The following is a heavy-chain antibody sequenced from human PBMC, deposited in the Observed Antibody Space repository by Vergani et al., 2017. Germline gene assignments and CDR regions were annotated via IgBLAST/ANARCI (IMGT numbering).Heavy chain of an antibody. D-gene: IGHD2-2*01. CDR3: AREDIVVVPAAMNGIRYYYGMDV. Sequence: QVQLQESGPGLVKPSQTLSLTCTVSGGSISSGSYYWSWIRQPAGKGLEWIGRIYTSGSTNYNPSLKSRVTISVDTSKNQFSLKLSSVTAADTAVYYCAREDIVVVPAAMNGIRYYYGMDVWGQGTTVTVSS. J-gene: IGHJ6*02. V-gene: IGHV4-61*02. CDR2: IYTSGST. CDR1: GGSISSGSYY.